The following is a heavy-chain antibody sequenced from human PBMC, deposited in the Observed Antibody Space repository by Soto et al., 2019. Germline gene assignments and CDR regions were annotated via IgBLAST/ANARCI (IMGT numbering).Heavy chain of an antibody. J-gene: IGHJ4*02. V-gene: IGHV4-59*01. CDR2: VYHTGST. CDR1: GGSIMNYF. CDR3: ARVVPDGYSDY. D-gene: IGHD5-12*01. Sequence: TLSLTCTVSGGSIMNYFWSWIRQPPGKGLEWIGYVYHTGSTNYNPSLKSRVTISVDKSKNQFSLNLKSVTAADTAVYFCARVVPDGYSDYWGQGTLVTVSS.